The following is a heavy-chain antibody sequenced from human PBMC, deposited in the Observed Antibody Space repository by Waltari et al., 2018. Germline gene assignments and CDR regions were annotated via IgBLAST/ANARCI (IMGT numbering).Heavy chain of an antibody. V-gene: IGHV1-24*01. J-gene: IGHJ4*02. Sequence: QVQLVQSEAEVKKPGASVKVSCKVSGYTLTEISMHWVRQAPGKGLEWMGFFDPEGREKTYGQKFEGRVSMTEDTSTDTAYMELSSLRFEDTALYYCAPSRRERADGSYFDSWGQGTLVTVSS. CDR3: APSRRERADGSYFDS. CDR1: GYTLTEIS. D-gene: IGHD1-26*01. CDR2: FDPEGREK.